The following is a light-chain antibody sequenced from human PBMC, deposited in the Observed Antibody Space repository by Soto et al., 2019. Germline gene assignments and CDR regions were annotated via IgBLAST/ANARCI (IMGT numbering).Light chain of an antibody. Sequence: DIQMTQSPSSLSASIGDRVTITCRASQGSNTYLAWYQQKPGRAPQLLIYAASALHSGVPSRFSGSGSGTDFTLTITSLQPEDVATSYCQKYNSAPRTFGQGTKVEVK. CDR3: QKYNSAPRT. V-gene: IGKV1-27*01. CDR1: QGSNTY. CDR2: AAS. J-gene: IGKJ1*01.